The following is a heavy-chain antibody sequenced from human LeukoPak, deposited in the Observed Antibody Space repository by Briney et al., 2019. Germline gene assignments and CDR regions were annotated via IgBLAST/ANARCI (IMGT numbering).Heavy chain of an antibody. CDR2: ISGYNGNT. J-gene: IGHJ5*02. Sequence: ASLKVSCNASGYSITNYGISWVRQAPGQGLEWMGWISGYNGNTKYAQKLQGRVTMTTDTSTSVASMELRSLRSDDTAVYYCATVPQRLAPAGRWGGPRDESNWFDPWGQGTPVSVSS. V-gene: IGHV1-18*01. CDR3: ATVPQRLAPAGRWGGPRDESNWFDP. CDR1: GYSITNYG. D-gene: IGHD6-13*01.